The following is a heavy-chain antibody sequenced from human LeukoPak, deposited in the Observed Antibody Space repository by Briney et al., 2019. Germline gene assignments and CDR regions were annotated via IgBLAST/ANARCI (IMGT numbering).Heavy chain of an antibody. D-gene: IGHD3-3*01. CDR3: ARLPRFDYYYYMDV. CDR2: INHSGST. J-gene: IGHJ6*03. Sequence: SETQSLTCAVYGGSFSGYYWSWIRQPPGKGLEWIGEINHSGSTNYNPSLKSRVTISVDTSKNQFSLKLSSVTAADTAVYYCARLPRFDYYYYMDVWGKGTTVTVSS. CDR1: GGSFSGYY. V-gene: IGHV4-34*01.